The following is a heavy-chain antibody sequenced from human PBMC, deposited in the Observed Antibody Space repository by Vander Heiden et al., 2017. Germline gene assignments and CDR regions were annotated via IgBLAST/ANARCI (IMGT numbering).Heavy chain of an antibody. Sequence: QVQLVESGGGVVQPGRSLRLSCAASGFTFSSYGMHWVRQAPGKGLEWVAVIWYDGSNKYYADSVKGRFTISRDNSKNTLYLQMNSLRAEDTAVYYCARVRYCTNGVCYTDYYGMDVWGQGTTVTVSS. CDR1: GFTFSSYG. J-gene: IGHJ6*02. CDR3: ARVRYCTNGVCYTDYYGMDV. CDR2: IWYDGSNK. V-gene: IGHV3-33*01. D-gene: IGHD2-8*01.